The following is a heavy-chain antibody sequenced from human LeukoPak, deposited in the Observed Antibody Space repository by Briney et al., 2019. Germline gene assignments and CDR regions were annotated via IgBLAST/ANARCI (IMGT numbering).Heavy chain of an antibody. Sequence: SQTLSLTCAVSGDTVSSNSATWNWLTPSPSRGLEWLGRTYCRSKWYNDYSVSLKSRITINPGTSKNQLSLQLNPVTPEDTAMYYCARGGAAGGFDYLGQGTLVTVSS. CDR1: GDTVSSNSAT. CDR2: TYCRSKWYN. CDR3: ARGGAAGGFDY. V-gene: IGHV6-1*01. D-gene: IGHD6-13*01. J-gene: IGHJ4*02.